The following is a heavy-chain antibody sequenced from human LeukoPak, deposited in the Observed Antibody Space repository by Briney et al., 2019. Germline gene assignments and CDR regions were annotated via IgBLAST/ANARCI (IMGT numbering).Heavy chain of an antibody. CDR1: GGSISSYY. D-gene: IGHD4-23*01. Sequence: ASETLSLTCTVSGGSISSYYWSWIRQPPGRGLEWIGYIFYTGSTNYNPSLKSRVTISVLTSKNRFSLKLSSVTAADTAVYYCATLTGGDDAFDIWGQGTMVTVSS. V-gene: IGHV4-59*01. J-gene: IGHJ3*02. CDR2: IFYTGST. CDR3: ATLTGGDDAFDI.